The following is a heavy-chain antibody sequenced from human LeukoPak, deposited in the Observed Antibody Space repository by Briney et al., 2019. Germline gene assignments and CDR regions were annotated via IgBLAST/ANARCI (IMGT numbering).Heavy chain of an antibody. CDR1: GYTFTSYG. CDR3: ARDQVVGATGRYYYGMDV. CDR2: ISAYNGNT. D-gene: IGHD1-26*01. J-gene: IGHJ6*02. V-gene: IGHV1-18*01. Sequence: ASVKVSCEASGYTFTSYGISWVRQAPGQGLEWMGWISAYNGNTNYAQKLQGRVTMTTDTSTSTAYMELRSLRSDDTAVYYCARDQVVGATGRYYYGMDVWGQGTTVTASS.